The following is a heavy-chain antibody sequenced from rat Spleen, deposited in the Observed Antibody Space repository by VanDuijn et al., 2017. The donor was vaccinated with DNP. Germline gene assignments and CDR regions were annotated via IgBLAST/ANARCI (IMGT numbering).Heavy chain of an antibody. J-gene: IGHJ2*01. CDR3: ARWYNSGYYFDH. D-gene: IGHD4-3*01. V-gene: IGHV5-22*01. CDR1: VLSLSDFY. Sequence: EVQLVESGGGLVQPGRSLKLSCAASVLSLSDFYMAGIRQAPTKGLEWGANIRYEGGSTYYGDSVKGRFTISRYNAESTLYLQMNSLRSEDMATYYCARWYNSGYYFDHWGQGVMVTVSS. CDR2: IRYEGGST.